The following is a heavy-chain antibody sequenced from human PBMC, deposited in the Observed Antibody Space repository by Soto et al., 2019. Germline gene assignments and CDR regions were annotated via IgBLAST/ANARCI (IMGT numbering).Heavy chain of an antibody. V-gene: IGHV3-66*01. D-gene: IGHD3-22*01. J-gene: IGHJ1*01. Sequence: EVQLVEAGGGLVQPGGSLRLSCAASGFTVSSNYMSWVRQAPGKGLEWVSVIYSGGSTYYADSVKGRFTISRDNSKNTRYLQMNSLRAEDTAVYYCARAMIPPDWGQGTLVTVSS. CDR2: IYSGGST. CDR3: ARAMIPPD. CDR1: GFTVSSNY.